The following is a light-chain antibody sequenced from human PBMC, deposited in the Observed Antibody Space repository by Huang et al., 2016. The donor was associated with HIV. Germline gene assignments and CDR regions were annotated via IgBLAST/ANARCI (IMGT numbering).Light chain of an antibody. V-gene: IGKV3-20*01. J-gene: IGKJ2*01. Sequence: EIVLTQSPGALSLSLGERAILSCRASQNVTGNYLAWYQQKPVQATRLLIYGTSRRAAGVPDRFSGDGSGTDFTLTITRLAPEDFAVFYCQQYGSSPYTFGQGTHLEI. CDR2: GTS. CDR1: QNVTGNY. CDR3: QQYGSSPYT.